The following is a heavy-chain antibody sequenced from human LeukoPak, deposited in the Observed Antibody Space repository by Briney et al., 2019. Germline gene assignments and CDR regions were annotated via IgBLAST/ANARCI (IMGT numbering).Heavy chain of an antibody. CDR2: ISPASDTI. CDR3: ARVRTGYYSDY. D-gene: IGHD3-9*01. V-gene: IGHV3-48*04. J-gene: IGHJ4*02. CDR1: GFTFSGYS. Sequence: GGSLRLSCVASGFTFSGYSINWVRQAPGRGLEWLSFISPASDTIYYADSVKGRFTISRDNAKNSLYLQINSLRADDTAIYYCARVRTGYYSDYWGQGTLLTVSS.